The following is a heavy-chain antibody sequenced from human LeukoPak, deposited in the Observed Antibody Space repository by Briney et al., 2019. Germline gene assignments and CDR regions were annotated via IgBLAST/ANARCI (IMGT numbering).Heavy chain of an antibody. CDR1: GGSFSGYY. CDR3: ARSQTVWGSYRYEPLDY. J-gene: IGHJ4*02. V-gene: IGHV4-34*01. CDR2: INHSGST. Sequence: PSETLSLTCAVYGGSFSGYYWSWIRQPPGKGLEWIGEINHSGSTNYNPSLKSRVTISVDTSKNQFSLKLSSVTAADTAVYYCARSQTVWGSYRYEPLDYWGQGILVTVSS. D-gene: IGHD3-16*02.